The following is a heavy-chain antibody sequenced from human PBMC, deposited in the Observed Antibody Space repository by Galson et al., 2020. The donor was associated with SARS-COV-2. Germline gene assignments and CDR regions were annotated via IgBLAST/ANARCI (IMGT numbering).Heavy chain of an antibody. CDR3: ARDGGQGYYDFWSGYYRVYDFDY. Sequence: GGSLRLSCAASGFTFSDYYMSWIRQAPGKGLEWVSYISSSGSTIYYADSVKGRFTISRDNAKNSLYLQMNSLRAEDTAVYYCARDGGQGYYDFWSGYYRVYDFDYWGQGTLVSVSA. CDR2: ISSSGSTI. D-gene: IGHD3-3*01. J-gene: IGHJ4*02. V-gene: IGHV3-11*01. CDR1: GFTFSDYY.